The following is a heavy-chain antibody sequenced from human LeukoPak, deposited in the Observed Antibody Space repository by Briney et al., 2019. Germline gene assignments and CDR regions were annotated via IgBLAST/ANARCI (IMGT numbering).Heavy chain of an antibody. CDR2: IYYSGST. CDR1: GGSFSSSSYY. Sequence: KPSETLSLTCSVSGGSFSSSSYYWGWFRQPPGKGLEWIGSIYYSGSTYYNPSLKSRVTISVDTSKNQFSLKLSSVTAADTAVYYCARISEYDYVWGNYRQAHAFEIWGQGTMVTVSS. D-gene: IGHD3-16*02. J-gene: IGHJ3*02. V-gene: IGHV4-39*01. CDR3: ARISEYDYVWGNYRQAHAFEI.